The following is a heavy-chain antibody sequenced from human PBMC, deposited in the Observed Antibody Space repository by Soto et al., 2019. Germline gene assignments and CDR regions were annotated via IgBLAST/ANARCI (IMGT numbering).Heavy chain of an antibody. CDR2: IYAGYADT. V-gene: IGHV5-51*02. CDR1: VYGLSRSW. J-gene: IGHJ6*02. CDR3: ARLGFNYDFLSGYYHVHHYYGIDV. D-gene: IGHD3-3*01. Sequence: SLRISSKRSVYGLSRSWAGCWRQMLEKGMEGVGIIYAGYADTKYRPSFQGQVTISADKSINSVYLQWSSLKASDPATYYCARLGFNYDFLSGYYHVHHYYGIDVRGQGTTVTVSS.